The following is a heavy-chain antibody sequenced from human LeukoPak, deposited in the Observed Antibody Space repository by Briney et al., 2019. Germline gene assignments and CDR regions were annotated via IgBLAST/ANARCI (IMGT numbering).Heavy chain of an antibody. V-gene: IGHV3-23*01. D-gene: IGHD5-18*01. J-gene: IGHJ4*02. CDR1: GFTFSSYA. CDR2: ISGSDGST. Sequence: PGGSLRLSCAASGFTFSSYAMSWVRQVPGKGLEWVSAISGSDGSTYYADSVKGRFTISRDNSKNTLYLQMNSLRAEDTAVYYCAKGGRVYSYGTYFDYWGQGTLVTVSS. CDR3: AKGGRVYSYGTYFDY.